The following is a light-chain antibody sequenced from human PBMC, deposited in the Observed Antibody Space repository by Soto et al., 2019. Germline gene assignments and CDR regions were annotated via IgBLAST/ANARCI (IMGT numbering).Light chain of an antibody. J-gene: IGLJ1*01. CDR2: RNN. CDR3: ASWDDGLTGYV. CDR1: NSNIGRNT. V-gene: IGLV1-44*01. Sequence: QSVLTQPPSASGTPWQRVTISCSGSNSNIGRNTVNWYQQLPGTAPKLLIYRNNQRPSGVPDRFSGSKSGTSASLAISGLQSDDESDYYCASWDDGLTGYVFGTGTKVTVL.